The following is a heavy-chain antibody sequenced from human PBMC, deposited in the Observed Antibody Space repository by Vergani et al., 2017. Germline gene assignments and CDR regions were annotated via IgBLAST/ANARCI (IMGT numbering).Heavy chain of an antibody. J-gene: IGHJ4*02. D-gene: IGHD5-18*01. CDR2: IYYSGTT. CDR1: GAYVGSGGYY. CDR3: AREAAVPFSYGPPGFDY. Sequence: QVQLQESGPGLVKASQTLSLTCSVSGAYVGSGGYYWTWVRQRPGMGLDWIGYIYYSGTTYYNPSLESRLTISLDTSENHLSLKLTSVTDADTAVYYCAREAAVPFSYGPPGFDYWGQGTLVTVSS. V-gene: IGHV4-31*03.